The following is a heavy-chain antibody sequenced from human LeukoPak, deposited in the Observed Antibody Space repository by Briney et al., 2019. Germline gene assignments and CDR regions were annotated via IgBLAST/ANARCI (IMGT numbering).Heavy chain of an antibody. CDR2: INQDGSEK. CDR3: ATYSSRNAREFQS. CDR1: GFTFSAFW. Sequence: GGSLRLSSAASGFTFSAFWMNWVRQAPGKGLEWVANINQDGSEKYYVDSVRGRFTISRDNAKNSLYLQMNSLRAEDTAVYYCATYSSRNAREFQSWGQGTLVTVSS. V-gene: IGHV3-7*01. D-gene: IGHD2-2*01. J-gene: IGHJ1*01.